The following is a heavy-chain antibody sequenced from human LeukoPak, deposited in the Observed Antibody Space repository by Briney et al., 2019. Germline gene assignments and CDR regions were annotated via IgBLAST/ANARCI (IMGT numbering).Heavy chain of an antibody. J-gene: IGHJ4*02. CDR1: GGSISSGSYY. V-gene: IGHV4-61*02. Sequence: SETLSLTCTVSGGSISSGSYYWSWIRQPAGKGLEWIGRIYTSGSTNYNPSLKSRVTISVDTSKNQFSLKLSSVTAADTAVYYCASGRILGYYDSSGYYPVDFDYWGQGTLVTVSS. D-gene: IGHD3-22*01. CDR3: ASGRILGYYDSSGYYPVDFDY. CDR2: IYTSGST.